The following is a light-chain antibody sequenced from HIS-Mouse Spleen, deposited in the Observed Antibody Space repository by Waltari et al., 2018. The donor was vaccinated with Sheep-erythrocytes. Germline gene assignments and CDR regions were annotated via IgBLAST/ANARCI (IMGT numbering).Light chain of an antibody. V-gene: IGLV3-1*01. J-gene: IGLJ2*01. CDR2: QDS. CDR3: QAWDSSTAV. Sequence: SYELTQPPSVSVSPGQTASITCPGHYLREKYACWYQQKPGQSPVLVIYQDSKRHAGIPERFSGSNSGNTATLTISGTQAMDEADYYCQAWDSSTAVFGGGTKLTVL. CDR1: YLREKY.